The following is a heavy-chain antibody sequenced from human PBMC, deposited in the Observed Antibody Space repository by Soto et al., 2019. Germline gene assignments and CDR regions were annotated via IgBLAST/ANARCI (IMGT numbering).Heavy chain of an antibody. J-gene: IGHJ4*02. V-gene: IGHV3-7*03. D-gene: IGHD2-21*02. CDR3: TSRPSGMTYHAVFDF. CDR2: IKPDGSET. CDR1: GLTFSGHW. Sequence: GGSLRLSCAASGLTFSGHWMTWVRQTPGEGLQWVAAIKPDGSETFYVDSVKGRFTISRDNARNSLFLQMDSLRAGDTAVYYCTSRPSGMTYHAVFDFWGQGTLVTVSS.